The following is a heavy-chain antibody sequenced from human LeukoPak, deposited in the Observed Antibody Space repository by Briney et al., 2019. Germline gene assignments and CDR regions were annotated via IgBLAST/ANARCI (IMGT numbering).Heavy chain of an antibody. V-gene: IGHV1-18*01. CDR2: ISAYNGNT. CDR1: GYTFTSYG. Sequence: ASVKVSCKASGYTFTSYGISWVRQAPGQGLEWMGWISAYNGNTNYAQKLQGRVTMTRDTSTSTVYMELSSLRSEDTAVYYCARDSGSYFYWGQGTLVTVSS. CDR3: ARDSGSYFY. J-gene: IGHJ4*02. D-gene: IGHD1-26*01.